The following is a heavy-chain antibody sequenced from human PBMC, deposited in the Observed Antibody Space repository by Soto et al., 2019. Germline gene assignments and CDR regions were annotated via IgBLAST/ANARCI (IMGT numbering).Heavy chain of an antibody. J-gene: IGHJ3*02. CDR2: ISWNSGSI. D-gene: IGHD6-19*01. CDR1: GFTFDDYA. Sequence: GGSLRLSCAASGFTFDDYAMHWVRQAPGKGLEWVSGISWNSGSIGYADSVKGRFTISRDNAKNSLYLQMNSLRAEDTALYYCAKDVAAVAGRPFDAFDIWGQGTMVTVSS. CDR3: AKDVAAVAGRPFDAFDI. V-gene: IGHV3-9*01.